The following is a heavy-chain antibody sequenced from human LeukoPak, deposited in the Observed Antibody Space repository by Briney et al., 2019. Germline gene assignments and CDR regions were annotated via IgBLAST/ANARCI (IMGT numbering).Heavy chain of an antibody. V-gene: IGHV4-61*02. Sequence: SQTLSLTCTVSGGSISSGSYYWSWIRQPAGKGLEWIGRIYTSGSTNYNPSLKSRVTISVDTSKNQFSLKLSSVTAADTAVYYCARVSTGWYHYFDSWGQGTLVTVSS. CDR3: ARVSTGWYHYFDS. CDR2: IYTSGST. J-gene: IGHJ4*02. CDR1: GGSISSGSYY. D-gene: IGHD6-19*01.